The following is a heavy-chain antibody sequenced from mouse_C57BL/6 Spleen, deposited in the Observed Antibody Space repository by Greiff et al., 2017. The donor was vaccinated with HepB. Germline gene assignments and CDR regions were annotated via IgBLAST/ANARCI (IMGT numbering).Heavy chain of an antibody. CDR1: GYTFTDYY. J-gene: IGHJ2*01. CDR3: ARGTTVHY. Sequence: EVQLQQSGPELVKPGASVKISCKASGYTFTDYYMNWVKQSHGKSLEWIGDINPNNGGTSYNQKFKGKATLTVDKSSSTAYMELRSLTSEDSAVYYCARGTTVHYWGQGTTLTVSS. D-gene: IGHD1-1*01. V-gene: IGHV1-26*01. CDR2: INPNNGGT.